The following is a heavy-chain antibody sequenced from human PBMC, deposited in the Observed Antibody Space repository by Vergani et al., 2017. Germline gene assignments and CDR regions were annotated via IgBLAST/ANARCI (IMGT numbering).Heavy chain of an antibody. CDR3: ARDRXVRIPLTTVTTRGWYFDY. V-gene: IGHV1-2*02. Sequence: QVQLVQSGAEVKKPGASVKVSCKASGYTFTGYYMHWVRQAPGQGLEWMGWINPNSGGTNYAQKFQGRVTMTRDTSISTAYMELSMLRSDDTAVYYWARDRXVRIPLTTVTTRGWYFDYWGQGTLVTVSS. J-gene: IGHJ4*02. CDR2: INPNSGGT. D-gene: IGHD4-17*01. CDR1: GYTFTGYY.